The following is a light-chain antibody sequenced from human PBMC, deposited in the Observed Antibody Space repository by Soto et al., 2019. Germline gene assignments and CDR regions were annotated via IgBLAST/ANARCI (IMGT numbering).Light chain of an antibody. Sequence: EIVLTQSPATLSLSPGERATLSCRASQSVSSYLAWYQQKPGQAPRLLIYDASNRATGIPARFSASGSGTDFTLTISSLEPEDFAVYFCQQRRNWPLTFGGGTKVRSN. CDR2: DAS. CDR1: QSVSSY. V-gene: IGKV3-11*01. J-gene: IGKJ4*01. CDR3: QQRRNWPLT.